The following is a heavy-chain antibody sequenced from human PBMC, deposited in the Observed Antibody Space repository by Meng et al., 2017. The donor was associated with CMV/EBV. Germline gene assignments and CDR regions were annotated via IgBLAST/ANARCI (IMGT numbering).Heavy chain of an antibody. D-gene: IGHD3-22*01. CDR2: IYYSGST. V-gene: IGHV4-61*01. Sequence: SETLSLTCTVSGGSVSSGSYYWSWIRQPPGKGLEWIGYIYYSGSTNYNPSLKSRVTISVDTSKNQFSLKLSSVTAADTAVYYCARAFYYDSSGHWFDPWGQGTLVTVSS. CDR1: GGSVSSGSYY. CDR3: ARAFYYDSSGHWFDP. J-gene: IGHJ5*02.